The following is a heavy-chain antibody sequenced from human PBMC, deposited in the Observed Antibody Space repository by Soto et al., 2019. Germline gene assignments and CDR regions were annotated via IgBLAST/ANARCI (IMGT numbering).Heavy chain of an antibody. Sequence: GCSLRLSFAASGFTFSSYAMSLFGQAPGKGLEWVSAISGSGGSTYYADSVKGRFTISRDNSKNTLYLQMNSLRAEDTAVYYCANGGYDTTIRVWGQGTTVTVSS. D-gene: IGHD3-3*01. CDR2: ISGSGGST. CDR1: GFTFSSYA. CDR3: ANGGYDTTIRV. J-gene: IGHJ6*02. V-gene: IGHV3-23*01.